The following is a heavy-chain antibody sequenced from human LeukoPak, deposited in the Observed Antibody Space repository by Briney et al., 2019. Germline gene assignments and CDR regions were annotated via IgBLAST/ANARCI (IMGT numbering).Heavy chain of an antibody. CDR2: INHSGST. D-gene: IGHD3-9*01. CDR3: ARRGHYDILTGYSN. Sequence: PSETLSLTCTVSGDSLSSSSYYWGWIRQPPGKGLEWIGEINHSGSTNYNPSLKSRVTISVDTSKNQFSLKLSSVTAADTAVYYCARRGHYDILTGYSNWGQGTLVTVSS. V-gene: IGHV4-39*07. CDR1: GDSLSSSSYY. J-gene: IGHJ4*02.